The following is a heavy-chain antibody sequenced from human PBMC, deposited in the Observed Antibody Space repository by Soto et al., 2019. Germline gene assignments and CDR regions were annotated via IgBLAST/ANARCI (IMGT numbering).Heavy chain of an antibody. CDR2: IYPGDSDT. D-gene: IGHD3-9*01. V-gene: IGHV5-51*01. CDR1: GYSFTSYW. CDR3: ARHPMYYDILTGYGKIDNWFDP. J-gene: IGHJ5*02. Sequence: EVQLVQSGAEVKKPGESLKISCKGSGYSFTSYWIGWVRQMPGKGLEWMGIIYPGDSDTRYSPSFQGQVTISADKSISTAYLQWSSLKASDTAMYYCARHPMYYDILTGYGKIDNWFDPWGQGTLVTVSS.